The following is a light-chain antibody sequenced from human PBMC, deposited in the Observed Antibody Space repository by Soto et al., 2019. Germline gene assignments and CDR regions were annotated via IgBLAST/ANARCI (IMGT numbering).Light chain of an antibody. V-gene: IGLV7-46*01. CDR1: TGAVTSGHY. CDR3: LLSYGGDRV. CDR2: DTS. J-gene: IGLJ3*02. Sequence: QAVVTQEPSLTVSPGGTVTLTCGSSTGAVTSGHYPYWFQQKPGQAPRTLIYDTSIKQSWTPARFSGSLLGGKAALTLSGAQPEDEAEYHCLLSYGGDRVFGGGTKLTV.